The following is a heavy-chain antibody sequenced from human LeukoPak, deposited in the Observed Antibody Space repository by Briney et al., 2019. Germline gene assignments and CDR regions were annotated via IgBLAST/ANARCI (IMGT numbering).Heavy chain of an antibody. CDR2: INHSGST. CDR3: ARARRLWFGESHADY. CDR1: GGSFSGYY. J-gene: IGHJ4*02. V-gene: IGHV4-34*01. D-gene: IGHD3-10*01. Sequence: PSETLSLTCAVYGGSFSGYYWSWIRQPPGKGLEWIGEINHSGSTNYNPSLKSRVTISVDTSKNQFSLKLSSVTAADTAVYYCARARRLWFGESHADYWGQGTLVTVSS.